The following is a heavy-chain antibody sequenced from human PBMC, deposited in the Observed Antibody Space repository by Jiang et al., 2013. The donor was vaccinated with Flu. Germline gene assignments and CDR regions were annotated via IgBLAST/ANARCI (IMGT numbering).Heavy chain of an antibody. J-gene: IGHJ4*02. D-gene: IGHD5-18*01. CDR3: ARKTGYGDY. CDR2: TYPRDSDT. CDR1: GYNFATYW. Sequence: SLKISCKASGYNFATYWIGWVRQMPGRGLEWMGITYPRDSDTVYSPSFPRPRSPSRPTRPISTTYLQWSSLEASDTAMYYCARKTGYGDYWGQGTLVTVSS. V-gene: IGHV5-51*01.